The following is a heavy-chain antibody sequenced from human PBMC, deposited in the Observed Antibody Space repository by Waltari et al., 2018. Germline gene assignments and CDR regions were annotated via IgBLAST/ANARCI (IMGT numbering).Heavy chain of an antibody. Sequence: NWVRQATGQGLEWMGWMNPNSGNTGYAQKFQGRVTMTRNTSISTAYMELSSLRSEDTAVYYCVRGLAGSPWGQGTLVTVSS. CDR3: VRGLAGSP. J-gene: IGHJ5*02. CDR2: MNPNSGNT. D-gene: IGHD6-19*01. V-gene: IGHV1-8*01.